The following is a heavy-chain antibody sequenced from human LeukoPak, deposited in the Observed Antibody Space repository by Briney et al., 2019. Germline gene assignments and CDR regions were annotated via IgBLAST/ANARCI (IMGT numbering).Heavy chain of an antibody. V-gene: IGHV4-39*07. Sequence: PSETLCLTCTVSGGSISSSSYYWGRMRPPPGKGLEWIGSIYYSGSAYYNPSLKSRVTISVDTSKNQFSLKLSSVTAAHTAVYYCARLPVYYDSSGYWAWGQGTLVTVSS. D-gene: IGHD3-22*01. CDR2: IYYSGSA. J-gene: IGHJ5*02. CDR3: ARLPVYYDSSGYWA. CDR1: GGSISSSSYY.